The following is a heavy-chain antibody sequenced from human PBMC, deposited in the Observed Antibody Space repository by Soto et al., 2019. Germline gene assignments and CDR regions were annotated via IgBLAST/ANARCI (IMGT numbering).Heavy chain of an antibody. CDR3: AKGSRDYYGSGTYGY. J-gene: IGHJ4*02. D-gene: IGHD3-10*01. CDR1: GFTFSSYG. CDR2: ISYDGSNK. Sequence: QVQLVESGGGAVQPGRSLRLSCAASGFTFSSYGMHWVRQAPGKGLEWVAGISYDGSNKYYADSVKGRFTISRDNSKNTLYLQMNSLRAEDTAVYYCAKGSRDYYGSGTYGYWGQGTLVTVSS. V-gene: IGHV3-30*18.